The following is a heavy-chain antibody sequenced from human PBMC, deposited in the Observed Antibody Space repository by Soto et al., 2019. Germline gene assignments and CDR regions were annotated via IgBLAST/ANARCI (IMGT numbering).Heavy chain of an antibody. CDR3: ARLLYYDSSGYPLDY. CDR1: GGTFSSY. Sequence: QVQLVQSGAEVKKPGSSVKVSCKASGGTFSSYISWVRHAPGQGLEWMGRIIPILGIANYAQKFQGRVTITADKSTSTAYMELSSLRSEDTAVYYCARLLYYDSSGYPLDYWGQGTLVTVSS. CDR2: IIPILGIA. J-gene: IGHJ4*02. D-gene: IGHD3-22*01. V-gene: IGHV1-69*02.